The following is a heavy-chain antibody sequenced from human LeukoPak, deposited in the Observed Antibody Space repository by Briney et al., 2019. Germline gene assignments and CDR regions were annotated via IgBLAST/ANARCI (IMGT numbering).Heavy chain of an antibody. V-gene: IGHV1-46*01. J-gene: IGHJ4*02. CDR2: IYPRDGST. Sequence: GASVKVSCKASGYIFTSNYIHWVRQAPGQGVEWMGMIYPRDGSTSYAQKFQGRVTVTRDTSTSTVHMELSGLRSEDTAVYYCARDQEGFDYWGQGTLVTVSS. CDR3: ARDQEGFDY. CDR1: GYIFTSNY.